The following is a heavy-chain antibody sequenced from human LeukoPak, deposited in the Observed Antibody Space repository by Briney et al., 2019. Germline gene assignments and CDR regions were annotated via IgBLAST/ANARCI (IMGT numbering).Heavy chain of an antibody. CDR2: ITSSSSSI. V-gene: IGHV3-48*01. CDR1: GFPFSTYS. J-gene: IGHJ4*02. CDR3: ARGPPPF. Sequence: GGSLRLSCAASGFPFSTYSMNWVRQAPGKGLEWVSYITSSSSSIYYTDSVKGRFTISRDDAENSLYLQMNSLRAEDTAVYYCARGPPPFWGQGTLVTVSS.